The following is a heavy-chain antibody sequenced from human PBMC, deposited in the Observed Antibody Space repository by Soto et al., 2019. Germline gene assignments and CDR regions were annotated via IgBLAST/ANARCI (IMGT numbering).Heavy chain of an antibody. J-gene: IGHJ1*01. CDR2: ISNDGSST. V-gene: IGHV3-74*01. CDR3: ARLPNKSPQN. Sequence: EVQLVESGGGLVQPGGSLRLSCVASGFTFSSYWMHWVRQAPGKGLVWVSSISNDGSSTSYADPVKGRFTISRDNAKNTLYLQMNSLSAEDTAVYYCARLPNKSPQNWGQGTLVIVSP. CDR1: GFTFSSYW.